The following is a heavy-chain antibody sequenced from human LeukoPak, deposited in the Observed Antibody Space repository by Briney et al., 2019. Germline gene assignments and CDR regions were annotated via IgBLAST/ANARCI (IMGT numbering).Heavy chain of an antibody. D-gene: IGHD2-2*01. J-gene: IGHJ4*02. CDR2: ISSSSSYI. Sequence: GGSLRLSCAASGFDFSTYTMNWVRQAPGKGLEWVSSISSSSSYIYYADSVKGRFTISRDNAKNSMYLQMYSLRAEDTAVYYCTRDPGRCTSTSCYPDYWGQGTLVTVSS. CDR3: TRDPGRCTSTSCYPDY. CDR1: GFDFSTYT. V-gene: IGHV3-21*01.